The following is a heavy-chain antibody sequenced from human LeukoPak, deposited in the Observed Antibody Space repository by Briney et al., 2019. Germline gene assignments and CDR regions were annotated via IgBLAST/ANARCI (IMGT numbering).Heavy chain of an antibody. CDR2: ISSSSYI. Sequence: GGSLRLSCAASGFTFSSYSMNWVRQAPGKGLEWVSSISSSSYIYYADSVKGRFTISRDNAKNSLYLQMNSLRAEDTAVYYCARARYSGYDWDFEDYWGQGTLVTVSS. J-gene: IGHJ4*02. V-gene: IGHV3-21*01. D-gene: IGHD5-12*01. CDR1: GFTFSSYS. CDR3: ARARYSGYDWDFEDY.